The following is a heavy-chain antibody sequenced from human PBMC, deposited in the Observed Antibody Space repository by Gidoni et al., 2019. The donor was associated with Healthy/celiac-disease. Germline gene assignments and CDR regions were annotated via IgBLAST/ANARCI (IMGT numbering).Heavy chain of an antibody. D-gene: IGHD4-17*01. CDR2: ISWAGGST. CDR3: AKDSTHHYGDTTYYYYYGMDV. Sequence: EVQLVEAGGVVVQPGGAVRLSGAACGVTFDEYAMHGVRQAPGKVLEWVSLISWAGGSTYYADSVKGRCTISRDNSKHSLYLQLNSLRAEDTALYYCAKDSTHHYGDTTYYYYYGMDVWGQGTTVTVSS. J-gene: IGHJ6*02. CDR1: GVTFDEYA. V-gene: IGHV3-43D*03.